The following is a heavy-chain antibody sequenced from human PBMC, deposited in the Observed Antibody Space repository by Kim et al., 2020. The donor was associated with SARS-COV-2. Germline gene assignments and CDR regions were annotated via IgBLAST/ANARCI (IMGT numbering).Heavy chain of an antibody. Sequence: GGSLRLSCAASGFTFSSYSMNWVRQAPGKGLEWVSSISSSSSYIYYADSVKGRFTISRDNAKNSLYLQMNSLRAEDTAVYYCARVPDYYDSSGYYYWYAFDIWGQGTMVTVSS. V-gene: IGHV3-21*01. CDR2: ISSSSSYI. J-gene: IGHJ3*02. CDR1: GFTFSSYS. CDR3: ARVPDYYDSSGYYYWYAFDI. D-gene: IGHD3-22*01.